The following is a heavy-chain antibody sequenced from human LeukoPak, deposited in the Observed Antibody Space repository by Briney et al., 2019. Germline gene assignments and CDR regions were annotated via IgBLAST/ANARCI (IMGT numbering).Heavy chain of an antibody. Sequence: VSVKVSCEASGYTFTSYDINWVRQATGQGLEWMGWMNPNSGNTGYAQKFQGRVTMTRNTSISTAYMELSSLRSEDTAVYYCARISVAGTNNWFDPWGQGTLVTVSS. V-gene: IGHV1-8*01. CDR2: MNPNSGNT. CDR3: ARISVAGTNNWFDP. CDR1: GYTFTSYD. J-gene: IGHJ5*02. D-gene: IGHD6-19*01.